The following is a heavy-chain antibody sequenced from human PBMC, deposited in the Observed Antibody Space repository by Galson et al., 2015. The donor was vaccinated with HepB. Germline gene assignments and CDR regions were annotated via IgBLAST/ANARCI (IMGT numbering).Heavy chain of an antibody. CDR3: ARGYRDIGTGFFDY. D-gene: IGHD3-9*01. V-gene: IGHV3-30*14. CDR2: ILYDGTKE. CDR1: GFTFSTSV. J-gene: IGHJ4*02. Sequence: SLRLSCAGSGFTFSTSVLYWVRQAPGKGLDWVAVILYDGTKEYYADSVKGRFTISRDNSKNILYLQMNSLRGEDTAVYYCARGYRDIGTGFFDYWGQGTLVTVSS.